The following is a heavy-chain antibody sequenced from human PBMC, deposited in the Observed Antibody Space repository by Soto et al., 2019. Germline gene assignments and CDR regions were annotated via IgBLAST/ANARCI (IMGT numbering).Heavy chain of an antibody. J-gene: IGHJ4*02. CDR3: TSPKNSSSYGDFDY. D-gene: IGHD6-13*01. CDR2: IRSKANSYAT. CDR1: GFTFSGSA. V-gene: IGHV3-73*02. Sequence: EVQLVESGGGLVQPGGSLKLSCAASGFTFSGSAMHWVRQASGKGLEWVGRIRSKANSYATAYAASEKGRFTISRDDSKNTAYLQMNSLKTEDTAVYYCTSPKNSSSYGDFDYWGQGTLVTVSS.